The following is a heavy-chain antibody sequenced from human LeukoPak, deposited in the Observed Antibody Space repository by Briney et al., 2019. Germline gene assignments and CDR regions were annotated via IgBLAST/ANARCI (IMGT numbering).Heavy chain of an antibody. CDR2: ISSSGSTI. V-gene: IGHV3-48*03. CDR3: ARNYPRDGYNLNYYYGMDV. D-gene: IGHD5-24*01. Sequence: GGSLRLSYAASGFTFSSYEMNWVRQAPGKGLEWVSYISSSGSTIYYADSVKGRFTISRDSAKNSLYLQMNSLRPEDTAVYYCARNYPRDGYNLNYYYGMDVWGQGTTVTVSS. J-gene: IGHJ6*02. CDR1: GFTFSSYE.